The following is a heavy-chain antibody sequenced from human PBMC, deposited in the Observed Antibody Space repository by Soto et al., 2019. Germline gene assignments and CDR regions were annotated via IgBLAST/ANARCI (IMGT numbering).Heavy chain of an antibody. CDR1: GYTFTSYA. Sequence: ASVKVSCKASGYTFTSYAMHWVRQAPGQRLEWMGWINAGNGNTKYSQKIQGRVNITRDTSASTAYMELSSLRSEDTAVYYCARSIVVVTALDYWGQGTLVTVAS. J-gene: IGHJ4*02. V-gene: IGHV1-3*01. D-gene: IGHD2-21*02. CDR2: INAGNGNT. CDR3: ARSIVVVTALDY.